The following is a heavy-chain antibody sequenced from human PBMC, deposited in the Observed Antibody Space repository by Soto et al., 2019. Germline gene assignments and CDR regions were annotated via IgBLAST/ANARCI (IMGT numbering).Heavy chain of an antibody. D-gene: IGHD3-16*02. V-gene: IGHV1-24*01. J-gene: IGHJ4*02. CDR3: VILGGSYFDY. Sequence: GASVKVSCKVSGYTLTELSMHWVRQAPGKGLEWMGGFDPEDGETIYAQKFQGRVTMAEDTSTDTAYMELSSLRAEDTAVYYCVILGGSYFDYWGQGTLVNVSS. CDR1: GYTLTELS. CDR2: FDPEDGET.